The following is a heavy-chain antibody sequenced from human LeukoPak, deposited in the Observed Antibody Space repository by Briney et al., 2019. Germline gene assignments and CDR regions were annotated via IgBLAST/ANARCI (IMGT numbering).Heavy chain of an antibody. CDR3: ARSHWPLQFDY. CDR2: IYYSGST. CDR1: GGSISSGGYY. V-gene: IGHV4-31*03. J-gene: IGHJ4*02. D-gene: IGHD1-1*01. Sequence: PSETLSLTCTVSGGSISSGGYYWSWIRQHPGKGLEWIGYIYYSGSTYYNPSLKSRVTISVDTSKNQFSLKLSSVTAADTAVYHCARSHWPLQFDYWGQGTLVTVSS.